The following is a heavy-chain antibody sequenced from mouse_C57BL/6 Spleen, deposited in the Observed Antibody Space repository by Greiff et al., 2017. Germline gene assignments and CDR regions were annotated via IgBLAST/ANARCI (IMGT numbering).Heavy chain of an antibody. D-gene: IGHD1-1*01. CDR3: ARWGVTTVVAKVDY. V-gene: IGHV1-81*01. CDR1: GYTFTSYG. Sequence: QVQLQQSGAELARPGASVKLSCKASGYTFTSYGISWVKQRTGQGLEWIGEIYPRSGNTYYNEKFKGKATLTADKSSSTAYMELRSLTSEDSAVYFCARWGVTTVVAKVDYWGQGTTLTVSS. CDR2: IYPRSGNT. J-gene: IGHJ2*01.